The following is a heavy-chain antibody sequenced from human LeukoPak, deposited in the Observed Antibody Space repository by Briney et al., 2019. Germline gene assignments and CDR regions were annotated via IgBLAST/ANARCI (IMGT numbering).Heavy chain of an antibody. CDR1: GGTFSSYA. V-gene: IGHV1-69*01. J-gene: IGHJ6*02. Sequence: SVKVSCKASGGTFSSYAISWVRQAPGQGLEWMGGIIPIFGTANYAQKFQGRVTITADESTSTAYMELSSLRSEDTAVYYCASGSGTAYYYYHGMDVWGQGTTVTVSS. CDR3: ASGSGTAYYYYHGMDV. D-gene: IGHD3-10*01. CDR2: IIPIFGTA.